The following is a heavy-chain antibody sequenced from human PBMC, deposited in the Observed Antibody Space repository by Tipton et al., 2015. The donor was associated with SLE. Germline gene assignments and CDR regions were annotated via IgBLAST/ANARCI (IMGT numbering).Heavy chain of an antibody. CDR1: GGSMTGSY. Sequence: TLSLTCSVSGGSMTGSYWSWVRQPPGRGLEWIGSIYYSGDTHYNPSLNSRVTMSADTSKNHFSLRLTSVTAADTAVYYCARAEMTTEGSVFYFYVDVWGKGTTVTVSS. D-gene: IGHD5-24*01. J-gene: IGHJ6*03. CDR3: ARAEMTTEGSVFYFYVDV. V-gene: IGHV4-59*01. CDR2: IYYSGDT.